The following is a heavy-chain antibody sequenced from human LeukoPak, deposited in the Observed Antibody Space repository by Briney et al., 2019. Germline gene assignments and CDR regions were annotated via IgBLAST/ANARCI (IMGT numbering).Heavy chain of an antibody. V-gene: IGHV3-23*01. CDR2: ISCSGGST. CDR3: AKSLYCNGGSCYSFYYYYYYMDV. D-gene: IGHD2-15*01. J-gene: IGHJ6*03. CDR1: GFTFSSYA. Sequence: GGSLRLSCAASGFTFSSYAMSWVRQAPGKGLEWVSAISCSGGSTYYADSVKGRFTISRDNSKNTLYLQMNSLRAEDTVVYYCAKSLYCNGGSCYSFYYYYYYMDVWGKGTTVTVSS.